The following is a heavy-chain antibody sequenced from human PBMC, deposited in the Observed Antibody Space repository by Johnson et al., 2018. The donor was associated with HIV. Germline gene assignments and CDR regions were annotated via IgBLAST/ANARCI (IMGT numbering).Heavy chain of an antibody. CDR3: AKSTQASIVRESGPYGAFDI. V-gene: IGHV3-20*04. J-gene: IGHJ3*02. Sequence: VQLVESGGGVVRPGGSLRLSCAASGFTFDDYGMSWVRQAPGKGLEWVSGINWNGGSTYYAGSVKGRFTVSRDNSQNTLYLEMNGLRPEDTALYYCAKSTQASIVRESGPYGAFDIWGLGTMVTVSS. CDR2: INWNGGST. CDR1: GFTFDDYG. D-gene: IGHD3-10*01.